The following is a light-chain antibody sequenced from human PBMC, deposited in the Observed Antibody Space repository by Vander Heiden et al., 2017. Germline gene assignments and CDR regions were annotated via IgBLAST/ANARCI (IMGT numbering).Light chain of an antibody. CDR1: ELPKKY. CDR3: QSADSSGSHVV. V-gene: IGLV3-25*03. J-gene: IGLJ3*02. Sequence: SYELTQPPSVSVSPGQTARITCSGDELPKKYAHWYQQKPGQAPVLVIYKDSERPSGIPERFSSSISGTTVTLTISGVQAEDEADYYCQSADSSGSHVVFGGGTKLTVL. CDR2: KDS.